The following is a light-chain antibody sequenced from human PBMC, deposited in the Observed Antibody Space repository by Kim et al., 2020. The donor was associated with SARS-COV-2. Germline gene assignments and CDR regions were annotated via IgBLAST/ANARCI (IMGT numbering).Light chain of an antibody. Sequence: SPGERATLSCWASQNVGNIPLAWYQHKSGQSPRLIIYGVSTRATGIPDRFSGSGSGTDFTLTISRLEPEDFAVYYCQQYAASPPTLGQGTKVDFK. J-gene: IGKJ1*01. CDR1: QNVGNIP. V-gene: IGKV3-20*01. CDR3: QQYAASPPT. CDR2: GVS.